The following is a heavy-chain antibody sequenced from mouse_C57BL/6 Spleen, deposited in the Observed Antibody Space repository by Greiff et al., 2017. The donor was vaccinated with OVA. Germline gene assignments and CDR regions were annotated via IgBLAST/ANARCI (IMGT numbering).Heavy chain of an antibody. CDR3: ELRRFAF. D-gene: IGHD4-1*01. CDR1: GYTFTSYW. J-gene: IGHJ3*01. Sequence: QVQLQQPGAELVKPGASVKMSCKASGYTFTSYWITWVKQRPGQGLEWIGDIYPGSGSTNYNEKFKSKATLTVETSSSTAYMQLSSLTSEDSAVYYCELRRFAFWGQGTLVTVSA. CDR2: IYPGSGST. V-gene: IGHV1-55*01.